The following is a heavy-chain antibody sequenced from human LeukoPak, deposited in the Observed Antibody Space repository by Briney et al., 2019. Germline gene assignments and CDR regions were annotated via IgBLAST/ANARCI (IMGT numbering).Heavy chain of an antibody. CDR1: GGSFSDYY. CDR3: ARETVPAIAAPRGLNY. Sequence: SETLSLTCAVYGGSFSDYYWSWIRQPPGKGLEWIGYVYYSGSTEYNPSLRSRVTISLEMSKHQFSLNLTSVTAADTAVYYCARETVPAIAAPRGLNYWGQGTLVTVSS. V-gene: IGHV4-59*01. J-gene: IGHJ4*02. D-gene: IGHD6-13*01. CDR2: VYYSGST.